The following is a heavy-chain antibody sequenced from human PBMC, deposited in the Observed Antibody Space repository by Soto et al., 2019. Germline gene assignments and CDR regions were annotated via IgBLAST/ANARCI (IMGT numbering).Heavy chain of an antibody. J-gene: IGHJ3*02. D-gene: IGHD3-3*01. CDR2: IYYSGST. CDR3: ARRKRRSTIVGVVRTRPDDEFDI. CDR1: GGSISSSSYY. V-gene: IGHV4-39*01. Sequence: TLPLTCTVSGGSISSSSYYWGWIRRPPGKGLEWIGSIYYSGSTYYNPSLKTRVTISVDTSKNQFSLKLSSVTAADTAVYYCARRKRRSTIVGVVRTRPDDEFDIGGQGR.